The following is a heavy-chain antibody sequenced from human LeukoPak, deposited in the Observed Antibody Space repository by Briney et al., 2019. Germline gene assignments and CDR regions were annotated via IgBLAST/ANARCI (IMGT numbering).Heavy chain of an antibody. V-gene: IGHV3-48*03. CDR3: AELGITMIGGV. J-gene: IGHJ6*04. Sequence: GGSLRLSCAASGFTFSSYEMNWVRQAPGKGLEWVSYISSSGSTIYYADSVQGRFTISRDNAKNSLYLQMNSLRAEDTAVYYCAELGITMIGGVWSKGTTVTIPS. D-gene: IGHD3-10*02. CDR1: GFTFSSYE. CDR2: ISSSGSTI.